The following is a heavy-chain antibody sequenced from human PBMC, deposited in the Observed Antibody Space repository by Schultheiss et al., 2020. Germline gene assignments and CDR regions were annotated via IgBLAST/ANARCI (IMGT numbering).Heavy chain of an antibody. CDR3: ARGFYSGSYFYEKNNWFDP. J-gene: IGHJ5*02. D-gene: IGHD1-26*01. V-gene: IGHV4-34*01. CDR2: INHSGST. CDR1: GGSISSYY. Sequence: SETLSLTCTVSGGSISSYYWSWIRQPPGKGLEWIGEINHSGSTNYNPSLKSRVTISVDTSKNQFSLKLSSVTAADTAVYYCARGFYSGSYFYEKNNWFDPWGQGTLVTVSS.